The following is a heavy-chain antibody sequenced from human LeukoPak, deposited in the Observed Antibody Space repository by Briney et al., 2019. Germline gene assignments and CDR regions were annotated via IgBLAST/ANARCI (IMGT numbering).Heavy chain of an antibody. CDR3: ARWEVRRGTKDKGDYYYYYGVDV. V-gene: IGHV1-69*04. CDR2: IIPILGIA. CDR1: GGTFSSYA. J-gene: IGHJ6*02. D-gene: IGHD1-26*01. Sequence: GSSVKVSCKASGGTFSSYAISWVRQAPGQGLEWMGRIIPILGIANYAQKFQGRVTITADKSTSTAYMELSSLRSEDTAVYYCARWEVRRGTKDKGDYYYYYGVDVWGQGTTVTVSS.